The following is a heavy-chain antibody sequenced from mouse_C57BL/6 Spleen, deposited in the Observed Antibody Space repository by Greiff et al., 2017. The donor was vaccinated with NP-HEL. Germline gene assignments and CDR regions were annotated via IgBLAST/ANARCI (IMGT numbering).Heavy chain of an antibody. CDR1: GFSLSTSGMG. V-gene: IGHV8-12*01. CDR3: ARRWELGHFDY. D-gene: IGHD4-1*01. CDR2: IYCDDDK. J-gene: IGHJ2*01. Sequence: QVTLKESGPGILQSSQTLSLTCSFSGFSLSTSGMGVSWIRQPPGKGLEWLVHIYCDDDKRYNPSLKSQLTISKDTSRHQVFLKITSVDTADTATYYCARRWELGHFDYWGQGTTLTVSS.